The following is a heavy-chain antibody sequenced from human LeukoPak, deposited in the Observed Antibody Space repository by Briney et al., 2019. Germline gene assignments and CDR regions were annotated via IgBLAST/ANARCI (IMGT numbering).Heavy chain of an antibody. CDR3: TTESSPSRDGDY. CDR1: GFTFSTAW. D-gene: IGHD6-19*01. V-gene: IGHV3-15*01. CDR2: IKSKTDGGTT. Sequence: GGSLRLSCAASGFTFSTAWMGWVRQAPGKGLEWVGRIKSKTDGGTTDYAAPVKGRFTISRDDSKNTLYLQMNSLKTDDTAVYYCTTESSPSRDGDYWGQGTLVTVSS. J-gene: IGHJ4*02.